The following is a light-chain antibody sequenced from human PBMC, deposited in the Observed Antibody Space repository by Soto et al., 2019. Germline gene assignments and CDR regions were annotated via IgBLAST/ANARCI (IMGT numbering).Light chain of an antibody. CDR3: QHYDDLLFT. CDR1: HDISNY. V-gene: IGKV1-33*01. J-gene: IGKJ3*01. Sequence: DIQMTQTPSSLSASVGDRVTISCQASHDISNYLNWFQQKPGKAPKLLISDASTLETGVTSRFSGSGSGTDFTFTISSLQPEDIATYYCQHYDDLLFTFGPGTKVDRK. CDR2: DAS.